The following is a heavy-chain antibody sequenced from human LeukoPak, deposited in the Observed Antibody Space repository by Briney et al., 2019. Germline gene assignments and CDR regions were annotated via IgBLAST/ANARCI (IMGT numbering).Heavy chain of an antibody. J-gene: IGHJ4*02. CDR1: GSTFSSYS. Sequence: GGSLRLSCAASGSTFSSYSMNWVRQAPGKGLEWVSSISSSGSYIYYADSVKGRFTISRDNAKNSLYLQMNSLRAEDTAVYYCARSNHYYDSSGYFRWGQGTLVTVSS. CDR3: ARSNHYYDSSGYFR. CDR2: ISSSGSYI. D-gene: IGHD3-22*01. V-gene: IGHV3-21*01.